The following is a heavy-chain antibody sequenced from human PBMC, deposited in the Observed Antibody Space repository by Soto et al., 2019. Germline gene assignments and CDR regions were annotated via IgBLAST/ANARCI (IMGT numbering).Heavy chain of an antibody. J-gene: IGHJ6*02. D-gene: IGHD3-3*01. CDR1: GFTFSSHE. CDR3: ARDRSLIFAVPPYGMDV. Sequence: SLRLSCVVSGFTFSSHEMNWVRQAPGKGPEWVSKISESGGTTSYADSVKGRFTISRDNARDSLYLHMDSLRVEDTAVYYCARDRSLIFAVPPYGMDVWGQGTTVTVSS. V-gene: IGHV3-48*03. CDR2: ISESGGTT.